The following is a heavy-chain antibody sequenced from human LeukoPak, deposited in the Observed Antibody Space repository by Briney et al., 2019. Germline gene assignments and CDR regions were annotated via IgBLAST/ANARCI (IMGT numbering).Heavy chain of an antibody. CDR1: GGSISSYY. J-gene: IGHJ4*02. D-gene: IGHD3-10*01. CDR3: ARGPPLPDYYGSGSFDY. V-gene: IGHV4-59*01. Sequence: SETLSLTCTVSGGSISSYYWSWIRQPPGKGLEWIVYISYSGSPNYNPSLKSRVTMSVDTSKNQFSLKLTSVTAADTAVYYCARGPPLPDYYGSGSFDYWGRGTLVTVSS. CDR2: ISYSGSP.